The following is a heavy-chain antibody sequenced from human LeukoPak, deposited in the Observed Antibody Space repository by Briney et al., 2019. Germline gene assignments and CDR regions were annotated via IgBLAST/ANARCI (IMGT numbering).Heavy chain of an antibody. CDR1: GYNFDTYW. CDR2: IYPGDSYT. Sequence: AGESLKISCKGSGYNFDTYWIAWVRQMPGKVLGWMGIIYPGDSYTKYSPSFQGQVTISADNSNSTAYLQWSSLKASDSAIYFCARQSRIGWFDPWGQGTLVTVSS. V-gene: IGHV5-51*01. J-gene: IGHJ5*02. CDR3: ARQSRIGWFDP. D-gene: IGHD2-2*01.